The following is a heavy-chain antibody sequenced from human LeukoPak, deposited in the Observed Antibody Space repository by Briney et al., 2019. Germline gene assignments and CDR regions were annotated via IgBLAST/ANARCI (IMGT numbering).Heavy chain of an antibody. D-gene: IGHD6-19*01. Sequence: SETLSLTCTVSGGSISSGGYYWSWIRQPPGNGLEWIGYIYHSGSTYYNPSLKSRVTISVDMSKNQSSLKLTSVTGADTAVYYCAGERGEEYSSGWYKRNYFDNWGQGIRVTVSS. CDR2: IYHSGST. CDR1: GGSISSGGYY. J-gene: IGHJ4*02. V-gene: IGHV4-30-2*01. CDR3: AGERGEEYSSGWYKRNYFDN.